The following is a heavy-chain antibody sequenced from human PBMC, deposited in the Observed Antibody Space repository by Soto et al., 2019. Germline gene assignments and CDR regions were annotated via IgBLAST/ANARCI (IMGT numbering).Heavy chain of an antibody. Sequence: QVQLVQSGAEVKKPGSSVKVSCQASGGTFTSYSITWVRQAPGQGLEWVGRVIPVLKTADYAQKFQGRITITADKSTNPAYMELSSLTPEDTAVYYCTKDGLGPTRRYFAFWGQGTLVTVSS. D-gene: IGHD1-26*01. V-gene: IGHV1-69*08. CDR1: GGTFTSYS. CDR2: VIPVLKTA. CDR3: TKDGLGPTRRYFAF. J-gene: IGHJ4*02.